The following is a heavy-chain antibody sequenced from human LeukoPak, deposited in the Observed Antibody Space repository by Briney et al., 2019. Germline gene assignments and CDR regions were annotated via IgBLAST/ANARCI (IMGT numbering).Heavy chain of an antibody. CDR2: ISDSGGST. D-gene: IGHD6-13*01. Sequence: GGSLRLSCAASGFTFSSYAVSWVRQAPGKGLAWVSAISDSGGSTQYADSVKGRFIISRDNSKNTLYLQMNSLRVEDTTVYYCAKGSSNWRDYYYFDYWGQGTLVTVSS. V-gene: IGHV3-23*01. J-gene: IGHJ4*02. CDR1: GFTFSSYA. CDR3: AKGSSNWRDYYYFDY.